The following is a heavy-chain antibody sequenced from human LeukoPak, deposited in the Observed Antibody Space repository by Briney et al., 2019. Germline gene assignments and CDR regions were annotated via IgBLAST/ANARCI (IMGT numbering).Heavy chain of an antibody. CDR3: RRGAGGGYFDY. CDR2: INTDGSNT. D-gene: IGHD3-10*01. V-gene: IGHV3-74*01. Sequence: PGGSLRLSCAASGFTFCSYWLHWVRQAPGQGLVWGSCINTDGSNTTHADSVKGRFTIYRANAKNTLDLQMITLRAEDMAVCSGRRGAGGGYFDYWGQGTLVTVSS. CDR1: GFTFCSYW. J-gene: IGHJ4*02.